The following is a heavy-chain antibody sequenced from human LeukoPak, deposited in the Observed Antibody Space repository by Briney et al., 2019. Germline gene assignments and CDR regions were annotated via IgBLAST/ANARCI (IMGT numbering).Heavy chain of an antibody. V-gene: IGHV4-34*01. D-gene: IGHD6-19*01. J-gene: IGHJ3*02. CDR1: GGSFSGYY. CDR2: VNHSGST. Sequence: SETLSLTCAVYGGSFSGYYWSWIRQPPGKGLEWIGEVNHSGSTNYNPSLKSRVTISVDTSKNQFSLKLSSATAADTAVYYCARARSGRYFQGVVLNAFDIWGQGTMVTVSS. CDR3: ARARSGRYFQGVVLNAFDI.